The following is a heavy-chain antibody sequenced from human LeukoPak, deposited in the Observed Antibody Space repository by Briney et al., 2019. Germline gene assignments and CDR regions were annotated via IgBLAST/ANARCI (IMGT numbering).Heavy chain of an antibody. D-gene: IGHD6-19*01. Sequence: GGSLRLSCAASGFTFNDYAMSWVRQSPETGLEWVSAISDIGSSTFYADSLMGRFTISRDNSKNTLILQMNDLRVEDTAIYYCAKGDSSGNWFDSWGQGTLVSVSS. V-gene: IGHV3-23*01. CDR1: GFTFNDYA. CDR2: ISDIGSST. CDR3: AKGDSSGNWFDS. J-gene: IGHJ5*01.